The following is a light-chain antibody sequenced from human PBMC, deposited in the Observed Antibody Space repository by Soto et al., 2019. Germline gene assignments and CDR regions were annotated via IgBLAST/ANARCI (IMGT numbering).Light chain of an antibody. CDR1: QSISSY. V-gene: IGKV1-39*01. J-gene: IGKJ1*01. CDR2: AVS. CDR3: QHSYGTPRT. Sequence: DIQMTQSPSSLSASVGDRVTITCRASQSISSYLNWYQHKPGKAPKVLIYAVSSLQSGVPSRFSGSGSGTDFTLTITSLQPEDSETYYCQHSYGTPRTFGQGAKVDIK.